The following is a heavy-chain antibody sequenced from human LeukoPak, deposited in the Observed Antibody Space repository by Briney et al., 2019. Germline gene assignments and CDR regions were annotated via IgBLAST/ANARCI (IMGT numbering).Heavy chain of an antibody. Sequence: GGSLRLSCAASGFTFSSYAMHRVRQAPGKGLEWVAVISYDGSNKYHADSVKGRFTISRDNSKNTLYLQMNSLRAEDTAVYYCARMKYSSGPSAFDLWGQGTMVTVSA. CDR3: ARMKYSSGPSAFDL. J-gene: IGHJ3*01. D-gene: IGHD6-19*01. CDR1: GFTFSSYA. V-gene: IGHV3-30-3*01. CDR2: ISYDGSNK.